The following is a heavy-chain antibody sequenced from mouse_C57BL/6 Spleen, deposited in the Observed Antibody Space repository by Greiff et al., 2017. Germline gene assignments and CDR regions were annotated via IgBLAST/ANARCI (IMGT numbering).Heavy chain of an antibody. D-gene: IGHD1-1*01. CDR1: GYTFTDYY. CDR3: ARSSIYYYGSSYFDY. Sequence: EVKLQQSGPELVKPGASVKISCKASGYTFTDYYMNWVKQSHGKSLEWIGDINPNNGGTSYNQKFKGKATLTVDKSSSTAYMELRSLTSEDSAVYYCARSSIYYYGSSYFDYWGQGTTLTVSS. V-gene: IGHV1-26*01. J-gene: IGHJ2*01. CDR2: INPNNGGT.